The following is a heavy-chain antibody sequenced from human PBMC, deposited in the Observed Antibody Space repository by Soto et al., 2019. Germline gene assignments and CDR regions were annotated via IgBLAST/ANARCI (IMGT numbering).Heavy chain of an antibody. V-gene: IGHV3-66*01. Sequence: EEQLVESGGDLVQPGGSLRLSCAASGFTVSHNYMSWVRQAPGKGLEWVSLIYSGGSTYYADSVKGRFTISRDSSKNTLYLQMNSLRAEDKAMYYGAAYSHKGYWGQGTLVTVSS. CDR2: IYSGGST. CDR1: GFTVSHNY. D-gene: IGHD3-16*01. CDR3: AAYSHKGY. J-gene: IGHJ4*02.